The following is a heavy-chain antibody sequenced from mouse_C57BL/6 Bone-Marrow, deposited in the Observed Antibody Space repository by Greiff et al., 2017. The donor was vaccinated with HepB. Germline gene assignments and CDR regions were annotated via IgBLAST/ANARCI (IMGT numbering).Heavy chain of an antibody. CDR1: GFTFSDYY. D-gene: IGHD1-1*01. V-gene: IGHV5-12*01. CDR3: ARQRGSYYGSSHWYFDV. CDR2: ISNGGGST. J-gene: IGHJ1*03. Sequence: EVKVVESGGGLVQPGGSLKLSCAASGFTFSDYYMYWVRQTPEKRLEWVAYISNGGGSTYYPDTVKGRFTISRDNAKNTLYLQMSRLKSEDTAMYYCARQRGSYYGSSHWYFDVWGTGTTVTVSS.